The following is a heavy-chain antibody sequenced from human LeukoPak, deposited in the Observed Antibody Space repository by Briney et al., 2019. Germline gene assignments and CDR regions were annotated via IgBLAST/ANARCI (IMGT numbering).Heavy chain of an antibody. J-gene: IGHJ4*02. CDR1: GGSFSGYY. Sequence: SETLSLTCAVYGGSFSGYYWSWIRQPSGKRLEWIGYIYYSGSTNYNPSLKSRVTISVDTSKNQFSLKLSSVTAADTAVYYCARERGSYGDYDYWGQGTLVTVSS. D-gene: IGHD4-17*01. CDR3: ARERGSYGDYDY. V-gene: IGHV4-59*01. CDR2: IYYSGST.